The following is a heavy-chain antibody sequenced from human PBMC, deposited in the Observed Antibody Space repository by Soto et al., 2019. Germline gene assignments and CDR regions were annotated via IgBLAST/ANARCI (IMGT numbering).Heavy chain of an antibody. CDR3: ARDLVIRQLVRGRHGMDV. J-gene: IGHJ6*02. Sequence: GASVKVSCKASGYTFTSYYMHWVRQAPGQGLEWMGIINPSGGSTSYAQKFQGRVTMTRDTSTSTVYMELSSLRSEDTAVYYCARDLVIRQLVRGRHGMDVWGQGTTVTVSS. D-gene: IGHD6-6*01. CDR2: INPSGGST. V-gene: IGHV1-46*01. CDR1: GYTFTSYY.